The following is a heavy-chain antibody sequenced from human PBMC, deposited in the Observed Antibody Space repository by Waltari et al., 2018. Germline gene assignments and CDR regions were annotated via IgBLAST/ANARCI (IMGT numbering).Heavy chain of an antibody. CDR3: AKGLYYYTTSGEWKAEYLQH. J-gene: IGHJ1*01. V-gene: IGHV3-23*01. D-gene: IGHD3-10*01. CDR2: MNGRGSST. CDR1: GFTFNRSA. Sequence: EVQLSESGGGLVQPGGSRRLSCAASGFTFNRSALKWVRQTPGHGLEGVSDMNGRGSSTYYAYSVKGLFTISRDNSKNTVYLQMNSLRAEDTALYYCAKGLYYYTTSGEWKAEYLQHGGQGTLVTVSS.